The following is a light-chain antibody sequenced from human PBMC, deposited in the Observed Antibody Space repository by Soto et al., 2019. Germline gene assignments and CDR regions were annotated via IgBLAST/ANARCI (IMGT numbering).Light chain of an antibody. CDR2: GAS. CDR3: HQYNHWPSYT. CDR1: QSISSN. Sequence: EVVMTQSPATLSVSPGERATLSCRASQSISSNLAWYHQKAGQAPRLLMYGASLRATGLPARFSGSGSGTEFTLTISSLQSEDFAIYYCHQYNHWPSYTFGQGTKLEIK. J-gene: IGKJ2*01. V-gene: IGKV3-15*01.